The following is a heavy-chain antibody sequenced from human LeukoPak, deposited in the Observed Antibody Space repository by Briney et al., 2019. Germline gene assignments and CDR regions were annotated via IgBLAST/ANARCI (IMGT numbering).Heavy chain of an antibody. V-gene: IGHV3-53*01. CDR1: GLTVSSIY. Sequence: GGSLRLSCAASGLTVSSIYMSWVRQAPGKGLEWVSVIYTGGSTYYADSVKGRFTISRDNSKSTLYLQMNSLRAEDTAVYYCANPGGCDYYNSWGQGTLVTVSS. CDR2: IYTGGST. CDR3: ANPGGCDYYNS. D-gene: IGHD2-8*01. J-gene: IGHJ4*02.